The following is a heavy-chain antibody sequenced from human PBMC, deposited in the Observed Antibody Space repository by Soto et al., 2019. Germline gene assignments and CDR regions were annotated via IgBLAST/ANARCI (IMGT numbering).Heavy chain of an antibody. CDR3: ARTNMDQLLSHLFYYYLDI. V-gene: IGHV3-7*03. CDR1: GFTFSSYW. J-gene: IGHJ6*03. Sequence: GGSLRLSCAASGFTFSSYWMSWVRQAPGKGLEWVANIKQNGSEKYYVDAVKGRFTISRDNAKNSLFLQMNSLRAEDTAIYFCARTNMDQLLSHLFYYYLDIWGRGTTVTVSS. D-gene: IGHD2-2*01. CDR2: IKQNGSEK.